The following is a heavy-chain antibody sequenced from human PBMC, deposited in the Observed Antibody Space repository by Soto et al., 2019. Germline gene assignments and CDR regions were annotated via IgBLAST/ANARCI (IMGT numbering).Heavy chain of an antibody. V-gene: IGHV3-33*01. CDR1: GFTFSSYG. J-gene: IGHJ6*02. CDR3: ARGRIAVAGTQPTWVYYYYGMDV. D-gene: IGHD6-19*01. CDR2: IWYDGSNK. Sequence: GGSLRLSCAASGFTFSSYGMHWVRQAPGKGLEWVAVIWYDGSNKYYADSVKGRFTISRDNSKNTLYLQMNSLRAEDTAVYYCARGRIAVAGTQPTWVYYYYGMDVWGQGTTVTVSS.